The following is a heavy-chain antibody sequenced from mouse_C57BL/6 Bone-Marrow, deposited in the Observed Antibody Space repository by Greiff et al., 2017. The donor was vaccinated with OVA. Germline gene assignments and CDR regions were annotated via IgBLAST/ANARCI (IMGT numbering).Heavy chain of an antibody. J-gene: IGHJ2*01. D-gene: IGHD2-3*01. CDR1: VYDFPSHD. CDR3: ARPSVMMVTTYFDY. V-gene: IGHV5-2*01. CDR2: INSDCGST. Sequence: EVQLVESGGGLVQPGESLTLSCESHVYDFPSHDMSWVRTTPEKRLELVAAINSDCGSTYYPDTLERRFIISRDNTKKTLYLQRSSLRSEDTALYYFARPSVMMVTTYFDYWGQGTTLTVSS.